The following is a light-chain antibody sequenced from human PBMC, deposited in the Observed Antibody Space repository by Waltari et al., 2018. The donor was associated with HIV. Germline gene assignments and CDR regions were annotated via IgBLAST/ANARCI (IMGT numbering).Light chain of an antibody. CDR2: DAS. CDR3: QQYNKWPLYT. V-gene: IGKV3-11*01. J-gene: IGKJ2*01. Sequence: EIVLTQSPATLSLSPVERATLSCRASQSVSGYLAWYQQKPGQAPRLLIYDASSRATGIPARFSGSESGTDFTLTISSLEPEDFAVYYCQQYNKWPLYTFGQGTKLEIK. CDR1: QSVSGY.